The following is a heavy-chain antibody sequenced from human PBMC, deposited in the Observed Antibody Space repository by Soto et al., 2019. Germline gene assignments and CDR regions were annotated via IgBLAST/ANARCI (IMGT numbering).Heavy chain of an antibody. D-gene: IGHD2-8*02. CDR1: GGSSSGYY. J-gene: IGHJ6*02. Sequence: QVQLQQWGPGLLKPSETLSLICAVHGGSSSGYYWSWIPQPPGKGLACMGEINQSGNTNYSPSLKSRITMSVDTSQKQFSLKLTSVTAADTAVYFCARGLVMDQTFHYYFGVDVWGQGTTVTVSS. CDR3: ARGLVMDQTFHYYFGVDV. V-gene: IGHV4-34*01. CDR2: INQSGNT.